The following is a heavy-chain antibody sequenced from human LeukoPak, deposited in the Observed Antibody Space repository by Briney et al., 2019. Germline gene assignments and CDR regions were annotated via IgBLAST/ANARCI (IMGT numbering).Heavy chain of an antibody. J-gene: IGHJ4*02. V-gene: IGHV4-4*07. CDR1: GGSISSCY. Sequence: PSETLSLTCTVSGGSISSCYGSWIRQPAGKGLEWIGRIYNSGSTNYNTNYNPSLTSRVTMSVDTSKNQFSLKLNSVSAADTAVYFCARAIWYGSGTTAFDYWGQGTLVTVSP. CDR2: IYNSGST. CDR3: ARAIWYGSGTTAFDY. D-gene: IGHD3-10*01.